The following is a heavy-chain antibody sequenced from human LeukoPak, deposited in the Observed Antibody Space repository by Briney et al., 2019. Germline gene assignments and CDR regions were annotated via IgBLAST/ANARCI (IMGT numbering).Heavy chain of an antibody. J-gene: IGHJ4*02. D-gene: IGHD6-6*01. CDR2: IDTDGSST. V-gene: IGHV3-74*01. CDR1: GFSFSSCW. CDR3: VRAGRGYSSSSSFDY. Sequence: PGGSLRLSCAASGFSFSSCWMHWVRHAPGEGLMWVSYIDTDGSSTNYADSVKGRFTISRDNAKNTLYLQMNRLRAEDTAVYYCVRAGRGYSSSSSFDYWGQGTLVTVSS.